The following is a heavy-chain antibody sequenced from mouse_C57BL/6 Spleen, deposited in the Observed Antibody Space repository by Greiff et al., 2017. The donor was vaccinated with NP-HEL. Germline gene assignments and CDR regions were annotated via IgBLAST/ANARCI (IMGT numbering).Heavy chain of an antibody. V-gene: IGHV5-9*01. CDR3: ARHIDGFSFAY. CDR2: ISGGGGNT. J-gene: IGHJ3*01. Sequence: DVMLVESGGGLVKPGGSLKLSCAASGFTFSSYTMSWVRQTPEKRLEWVATISGGGGNTYYPDSVKGRFTISRDNAKNTLYLQMSSLRSEDTALYYCARHIDGFSFAYWGQGTLVTVSA. CDR1: GFTFSSYT.